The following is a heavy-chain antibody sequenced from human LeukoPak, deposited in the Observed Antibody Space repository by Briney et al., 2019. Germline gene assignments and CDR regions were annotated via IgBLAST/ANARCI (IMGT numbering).Heavy chain of an antibody. V-gene: IGHV3-20*04. CDR1: GFTFDNYG. CDR3: ARGGGSSSCDY. D-gene: IGHD1-26*01. Sequence: GGSLRLSCAASGFTFDNYGMTWVRQSPGKGLEWVSAINWNGANTGYADSVKGRFTISRDNAKNSLYLQMNSLRAEDTALYYCARGGGSSSCDYWGQGIVITVSS. J-gene: IGHJ4*02. CDR2: INWNGANT.